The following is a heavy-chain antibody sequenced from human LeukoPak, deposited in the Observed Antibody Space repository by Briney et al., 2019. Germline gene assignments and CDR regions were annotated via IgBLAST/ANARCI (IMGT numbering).Heavy chain of an antibody. CDR3: ARGGEYCSRGSCYFDY. V-gene: IGHV1-18*01. CDR1: GYTFSTYG. Sequence: GASVKVSCKASGYTFSTYGVTWVRPAPGQGLEWMGYISNYYGNTKYAQKVQGRVTMTTDTSTSTAYMELTSLTSDDTAVYYCARGGEYCSRGSCYFDYWGQGTLVTVSS. CDR2: ISNYYGNT. D-gene: IGHD2-15*01. J-gene: IGHJ4*02.